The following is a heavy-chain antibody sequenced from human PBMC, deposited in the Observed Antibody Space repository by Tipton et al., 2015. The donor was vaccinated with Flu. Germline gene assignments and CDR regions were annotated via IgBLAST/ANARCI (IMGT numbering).Heavy chain of an antibody. CDR1: GFTVSTNF. CDR3: AREFYESARHYYYGMDV. V-gene: IGHV3-53*01. J-gene: IGHJ6*02. CDR2: IYSGGTT. D-gene: IGHD3-22*01. Sequence: QLEQSGGGLIQPGGSLRLSCAVSGFTVSTNFMSWVRQAPGKGLEWVSIIYSGGTTYYADSVKGRFTISRDNSKNTLFLQMDSLRAEDTAVYYCAREFYESARHYYYGMDVWGQGTTVTVSS.